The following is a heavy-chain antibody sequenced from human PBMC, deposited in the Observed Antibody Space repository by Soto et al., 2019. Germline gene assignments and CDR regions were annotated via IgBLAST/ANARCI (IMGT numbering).Heavy chain of an antibody. J-gene: IGHJ4*02. CDR2: ISSSGSTI. D-gene: IGHD3-16*01. Sequence: EVQLVESGGGLVQPGGSLRLSCAASGFTFSSYEMNWVRQAPGKGLEWVSYISSSGSTIYYADSVKGRFTISRDNAKNCLYVLLNCLMAEYTAVDDWARGQYRRGGGYFDYWGQETLVTVSS. V-gene: IGHV3-48*03. CDR1: GFTFSSYE. CDR3: ARGQYRRGGGYFDY.